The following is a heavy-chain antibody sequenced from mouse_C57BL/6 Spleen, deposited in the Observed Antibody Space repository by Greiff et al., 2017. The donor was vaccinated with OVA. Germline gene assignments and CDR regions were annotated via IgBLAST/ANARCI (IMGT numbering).Heavy chain of an antibody. CDR1: GYTFTSYW. D-gene: IGHD3-2*02. CDR3: ASSVSSGYYFDY. Sequence: VQLQQSGAELVKPGASVKLSCKASGYTFTSYWMQWVKQRPGQGLEWIGEIDPSDSYTNYNQKFKGKATLTVDTSSSTAYMQLSSLTSEDSAVYYCASSVSSGYYFDYWGQGTTLTVSS. CDR2: IDPSDSYT. V-gene: IGHV1-50*01. J-gene: IGHJ2*01.